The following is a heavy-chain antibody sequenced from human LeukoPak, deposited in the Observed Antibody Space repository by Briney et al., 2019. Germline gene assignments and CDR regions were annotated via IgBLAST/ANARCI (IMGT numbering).Heavy chain of an antibody. V-gene: IGHV5-51*01. Sequence: GESLKISCKGSGYSFTSYWIGWVRQMPGKGLEWMGTIYPGDSDTRYSPSFQGQVTISADKSISTAYLQWSSLKASDTAMYYCARTISYDSSGYGWFDPWGQGTLVTVSS. J-gene: IGHJ5*02. CDR2: IYPGDSDT. CDR1: GYSFTSYW. D-gene: IGHD3-22*01. CDR3: ARTISYDSSGYGWFDP.